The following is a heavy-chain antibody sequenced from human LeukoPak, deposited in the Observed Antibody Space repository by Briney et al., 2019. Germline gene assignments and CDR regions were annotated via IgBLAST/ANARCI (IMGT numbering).Heavy chain of an antibody. CDR1: GYTFTGYY. CDR3: ARIGRIAARRGNWFDP. Sequence: ASVTVSCKASGYTFTGYYMHWVRQAPEQGLEWMGWINPNSGGTNYAQKFQGRVAVTRDTSISTAYMELSRLRSDDTAVYYCARIGRIAARRGNWFDPWGQGTLVTVSS. V-gene: IGHV1-2*02. J-gene: IGHJ5*02. CDR2: INPNSGGT. D-gene: IGHD6-6*01.